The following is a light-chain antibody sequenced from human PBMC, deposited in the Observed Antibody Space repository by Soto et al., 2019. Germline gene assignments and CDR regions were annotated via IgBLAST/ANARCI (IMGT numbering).Light chain of an antibody. V-gene: IGKV3-15*01. CDR2: GVS. CDR1: QSVSRN. Sequence: EIVMTQSPATLSVSPGERATLSCRASQSVSRNLAWYQQKPGQAPRLLIYGVSTRATDIPARFSGSGSGTEFTLTISSLQSEDFAVYHCQQYNNWPKTFGHGT. CDR3: QQYNNWPKT. J-gene: IGKJ1*01.